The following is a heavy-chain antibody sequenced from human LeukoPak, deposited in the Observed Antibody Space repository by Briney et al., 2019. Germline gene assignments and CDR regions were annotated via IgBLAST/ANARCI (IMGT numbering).Heavy chain of an antibody. D-gene: IGHD2-15*01. CDR3: WREGAMYNVGDYFDY. CDR1: GGSINSYY. J-gene: IGHJ4*02. Sequence: SETLSLMCTVSGGSINSYYWIWMRQPRGKGLVWIGDIYYSGSTNYNPSLKSRVTKSVGPSNDHCSLRPESVTAGDHGVYYLWREGAMYNVGDYFDYWGQGNLVTVSS. CDR2: IYYSGST. V-gene: IGHV4-59*01.